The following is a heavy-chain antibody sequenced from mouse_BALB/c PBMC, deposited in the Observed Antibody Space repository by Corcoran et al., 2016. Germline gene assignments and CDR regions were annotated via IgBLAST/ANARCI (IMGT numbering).Heavy chain of an antibody. Sequence: EVLLQQSGPELVTPGASVKIPCKASGYTFTDYNMDWVKQSHGKSLEWIGDINPNNGGTIYNQKFKGKATLTVDKSSSTAYMELRSLTSEDTAVYYCARNYGPHYFDYWGQGTTLTVSS. J-gene: IGHJ2*01. D-gene: IGHD1-1*01. CDR1: GYTFTDYN. CDR2: INPNNGGT. V-gene: IGHV1-18*01. CDR3: ARNYGPHYFDY.